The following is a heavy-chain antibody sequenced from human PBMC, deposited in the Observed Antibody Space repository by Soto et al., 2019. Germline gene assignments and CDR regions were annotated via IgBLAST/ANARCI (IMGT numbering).Heavy chain of an antibody. Sequence: VQLVESGGGVVQPGRSLRLSCAASGFTFSDYAMHWVRQAPGKGLEWVAVVSHDGRNTHYADSVEGRFTISRASSKNRVSLEMTSLRAEDTAVYYCAKGGRQWLVTSDFNYWGQGALVTVSS. V-gene: IGHV3-30*18. CDR3: AKGGRQWLVTSDFNY. CDR1: GFTFSDYA. D-gene: IGHD6-19*01. CDR2: VSHDGRNT. J-gene: IGHJ4*02.